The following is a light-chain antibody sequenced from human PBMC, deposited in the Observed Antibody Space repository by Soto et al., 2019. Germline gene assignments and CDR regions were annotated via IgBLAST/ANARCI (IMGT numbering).Light chain of an antibody. V-gene: IGKV3-15*01. CDR3: QHYNNWLVLS. Sequence: EIVMTQSPATLSVSPGERATLSCRASQSVSNNVAWYQQKPGQAPRLLIYDASTRATGIPARFSGSGSGTEFTLIISSLQSEDLAIYYCQHYNNWLVLSFGVGTKVEIK. CDR1: QSVSNN. J-gene: IGKJ4*01. CDR2: DAS.